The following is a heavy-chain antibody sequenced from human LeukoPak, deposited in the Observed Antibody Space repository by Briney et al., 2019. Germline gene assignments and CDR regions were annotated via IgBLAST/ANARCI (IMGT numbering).Heavy chain of an antibody. CDR3: ARCTEYYYEPVYG. J-gene: IGHJ4*02. D-gene: IGHD3-22*01. Sequence: GASLTLSCAPSGFTFSDFYMSWIRQPPGKGLEWLSYISLTDYTNYPHSLKGQSTFSRENAKTSMYLQINSLRVEDTAVCFSARCTEYYYEPVYGWGPGTMVTVSS. CDR1: GFTFSDFY. CDR2: ISLTDYT. V-gene: IGHV3-11*06.